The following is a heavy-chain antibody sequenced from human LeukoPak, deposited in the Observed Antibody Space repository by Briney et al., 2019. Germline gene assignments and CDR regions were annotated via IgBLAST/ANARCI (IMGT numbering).Heavy chain of an antibody. V-gene: IGHV1-2*02. D-gene: IGHD4-23*01. CDR2: ISPNSGDT. CDR1: GYTFTGYL. CDR3: VRGLTTVATWLYL. Sequence: GASVKVSCKASGYTFTGYLMHWVRQAPGQGLEWMGWISPNSGDTKYAQNFQGRVTTTRDTSISTAYMEVSRLRSDDTAVYYCVRGLTTVATWLYLWGRGTLVTVSS. J-gene: IGHJ2*01.